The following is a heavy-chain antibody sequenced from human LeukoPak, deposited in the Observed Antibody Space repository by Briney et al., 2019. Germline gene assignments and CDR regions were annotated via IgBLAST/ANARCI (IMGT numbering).Heavy chain of an antibody. CDR2: ISSSGSTI. CDR3: ASTIGWFRELFTSDY. J-gene: IGHJ4*02. CDR1: GFTLSDYY. V-gene: IGHV3-11*01. D-gene: IGHD3-10*01. Sequence: GGSLRLSCAASGFTLSDYYMSWIRQAPGKGLEWVSYISSSGSTIYYADSVKGRFTISRDNAKNSLYLQMNSLRAEDTAVYYCASTIGWFRELFTSDYWGQGTLVTVSS.